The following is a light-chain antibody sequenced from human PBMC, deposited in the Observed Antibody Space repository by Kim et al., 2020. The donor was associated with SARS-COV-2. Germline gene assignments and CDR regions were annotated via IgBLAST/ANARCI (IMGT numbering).Light chain of an antibody. CDR1: QSISSW. V-gene: IGKV1-5*03. J-gene: IGKJ2*01. CDR2: KAS. CDR3: QQYNSYSPET. Sequence: ASVGDRVTITCRASQSISSWLAWYQQKPGKAPKLLIYKASSLESGVPSRFSGSGSGTEFTLTISSLQPDDFATYYCQQYNSYSPETFGQGTKLEIK.